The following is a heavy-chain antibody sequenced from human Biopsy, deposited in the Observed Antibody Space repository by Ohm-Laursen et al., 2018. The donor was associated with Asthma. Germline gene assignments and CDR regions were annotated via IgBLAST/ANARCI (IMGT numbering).Heavy chain of an antibody. D-gene: IGHD6-13*01. CDR1: GFSFSDYY. CDR2: ISSRGSNL. V-gene: IGHV3-11*01. J-gene: IGHJ4*02. CDR3: ARGYSTSWYFGY. Sequence: SLRLSCSASGFSFSDYYMMWIRRAPGKGLEWVAYISSRGSNLYYADSVKGRFTISRDSPKKSVYLQLDSLRVEDTAVYYCARGYSTSWYFGYWGQGTVVTVSS.